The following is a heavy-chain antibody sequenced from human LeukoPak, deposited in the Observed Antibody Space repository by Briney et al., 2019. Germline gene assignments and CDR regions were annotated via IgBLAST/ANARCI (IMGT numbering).Heavy chain of an antibody. CDR1: GYTFTAYY. CDR3: AIQPWGSGNNWYFDL. Sequence: ASVKVSCKASGYTFTAYYIHWVRQAPGQGLEWMGWISPNSGGTDYAQKFKGRVTMTRDTSISTTYVELSSLTSDDTAVYYCAIQPWGSGNNWYFDLWGRVTLVTVSS. D-gene: IGHD7-27*01. J-gene: IGHJ2*01. V-gene: IGHV1-2*02. CDR2: ISPNSGGT.